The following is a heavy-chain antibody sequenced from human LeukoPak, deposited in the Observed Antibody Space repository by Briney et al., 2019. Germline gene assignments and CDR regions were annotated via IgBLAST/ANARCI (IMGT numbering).Heavy chain of an antibody. CDR1: GGSIRCDF. V-gene: IGHV4-59*01. CDR2: IYYSGCT. CDR3: TRAKWGYAFEI. D-gene: IGHD7-27*01. J-gene: IGHJ3*02. Sequence: SETLSLTCTVSGGSIRCDFWSWMRQPPGKGLPWMGHIYYSGCTNYNPSLKSRVTISIDTPKTQFSLKLSSATAADTALYYCTRAKWGYAFEIWGQGTMVTVSS.